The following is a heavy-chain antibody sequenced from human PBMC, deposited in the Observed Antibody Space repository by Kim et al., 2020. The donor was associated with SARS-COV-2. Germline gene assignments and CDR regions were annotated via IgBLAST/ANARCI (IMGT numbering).Heavy chain of an antibody. CDR1: GFTFDDYA. V-gene: IGHV3-9*01. J-gene: IGHJ4*02. Sequence: GGSLRLFCAASGFTFDDYAMHWVRQAPGKGLEWVSGISWNSGSIGYADSVKGRFTISRDNAKNSLYLQMNSLRAEDTALYYCAKDIGDYDYIFDYWGQGTLVTVSS. CDR3: AKDIGDYDYIFDY. CDR2: ISWNSGSI. D-gene: IGHD4-17*01.